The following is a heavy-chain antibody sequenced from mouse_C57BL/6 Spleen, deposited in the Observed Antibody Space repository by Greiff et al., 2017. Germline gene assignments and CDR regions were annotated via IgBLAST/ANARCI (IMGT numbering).Heavy chain of an antibody. Sequence: DVMLVESGGGLVKPGGSLKLSCAASGFTFSDYGMHWVRQAPEKGLEWVAYISSGSSTIYYADTVKGRFTISRDNAKNTLFLQMTSLRSEDTAMYYCARDPITTVVANWYFDVWGTGTTVTVSS. CDR2: ISSGSSTI. J-gene: IGHJ1*03. V-gene: IGHV5-17*01. CDR3: ARDPITTVVANWYFDV. CDR1: GFTFSDYG. D-gene: IGHD1-1*01.